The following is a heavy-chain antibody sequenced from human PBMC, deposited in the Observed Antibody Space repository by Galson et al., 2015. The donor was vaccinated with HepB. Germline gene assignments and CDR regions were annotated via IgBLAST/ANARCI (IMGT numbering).Heavy chain of an antibody. CDR1: GYTFTSYG. V-gene: IGHV1-18*01. CDR3: ASADYGGPTTDH. D-gene: IGHD4-23*01. CDR2: ISAYNGNT. Sequence: SVKVSCKASGYTFTSYGISWVRQAPGQGLEWVGWISAYNGNTNYAQKLQGRVTMTTDTSTSTAYMELRSLRSDDTAVYYCASADYGGPTTDHWGQGTLVTVSS. J-gene: IGHJ4*02.